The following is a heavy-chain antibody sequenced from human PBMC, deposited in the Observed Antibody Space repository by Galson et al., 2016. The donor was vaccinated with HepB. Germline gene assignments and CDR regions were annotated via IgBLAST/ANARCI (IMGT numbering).Heavy chain of an antibody. CDR3: VRVAIVGTTRGDPAFDI. CDR1: GGSISSGDYY. V-gene: IGHV4-31*11. D-gene: IGHD1-26*01. CDR2: IHYSGTT. Sequence: TLSLTCAVSGGSISSGDYYWSWIRQHPGEGLEWIGFIHYSGTTYYYPSLKSRVSISIDTSKNQFSMTLTSVAAADTAVYYCVRVAIVGTTRGDPAFDIWGQGTMVTVSS. J-gene: IGHJ3*02.